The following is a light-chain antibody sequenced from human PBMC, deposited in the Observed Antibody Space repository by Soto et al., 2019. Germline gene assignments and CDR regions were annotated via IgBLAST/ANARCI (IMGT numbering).Light chain of an antibody. CDR1: ESVRTS. CDR2: GAS. CDR3: QQYGDWPRT. V-gene: IGKV3-15*01. J-gene: IGKJ1*01. Sequence: VLTQSPATLSVSPGERVTLSCRASESVRTSLAWYQHKPGRSPSLLMYGASNRATGVPDRFSGSGSGTDFTLTIPSLQYDDLAIYYCQQYGDWPRTFGQGTKLQIK.